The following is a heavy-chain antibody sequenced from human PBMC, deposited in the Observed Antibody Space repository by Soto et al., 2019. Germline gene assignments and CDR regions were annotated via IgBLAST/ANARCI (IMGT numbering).Heavy chain of an antibody. D-gene: IGHD5-18*01. V-gene: IGHV3-33*01. CDR3: AWDRQVQLMDD. Sequence: QVQLVESGGGVVQPGRSLRLSCAASGFTFSIYGMHWVRLAPGKWLVWVAIIWCDGTITYYADSVKGLFTISRENSESTLYLQIKSLRAGDTAMYYCAWDRQVQLMDDWGRRTLDSVSS. CDR1: GFTFSIYG. J-gene: IGHJ4*01. CDR2: IWCDGTIT.